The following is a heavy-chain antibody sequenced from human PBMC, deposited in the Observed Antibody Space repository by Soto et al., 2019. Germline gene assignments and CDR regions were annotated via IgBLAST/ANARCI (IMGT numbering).Heavy chain of an antibody. CDR2: INWNGGSI. D-gene: IGHD6-19*01. CDR3: TSRRIDSGWYRGFDY. CDR1: GFSFDEYA. Sequence: GGSLRLSCAASGFSFDEYAMHWVRQAPGKGPEWVSGINWNGGSIGYADSVEGRFTISKDNAKRSLYLQMNSMRPEDTALYYCTSRRIDSGWYRGFDYWGQGTLVTVSS. V-gene: IGHV3-9*01. J-gene: IGHJ4*02.